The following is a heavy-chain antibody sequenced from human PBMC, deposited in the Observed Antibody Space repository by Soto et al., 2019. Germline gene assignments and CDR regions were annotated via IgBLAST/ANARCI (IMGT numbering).Heavy chain of an antibody. CDR2: INTDGTTT. J-gene: IGHJ4*02. D-gene: IGHD3-16*01. CDR1: GFTFSNYW. Sequence: EVQLVESGGGLVQPGGSLRLSCAGSGFTFSNYWMHWVRQDPEKGLVWVSTINTDGTTTQYADSVKGRFTVTRDNAKNTLYLQMNSLRVEDTEVYFCAKDLSWGQCDYWGQGTLVNVSS. CDR3: AKDLSWGQCDY. V-gene: IGHV3-74*03.